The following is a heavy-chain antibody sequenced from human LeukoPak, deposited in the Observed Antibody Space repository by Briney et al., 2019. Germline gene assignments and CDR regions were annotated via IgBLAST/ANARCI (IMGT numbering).Heavy chain of an antibody. CDR2: IYYSGST. CDR1: GGSISSYY. CDR3: ARCAVVTAYFDY. J-gene: IGHJ4*02. Sequence: SETLSLTCTVSGGSISSYYWSWIRQPPGKGLEWIGYIYYSGSTNYNPSLKSRVTISVDTSKNQFSLKLSSVTAADTAVYYCARCAVVTAYFDYWGQGTLVTVSS. D-gene: IGHD2-21*02. V-gene: IGHV4-59*08.